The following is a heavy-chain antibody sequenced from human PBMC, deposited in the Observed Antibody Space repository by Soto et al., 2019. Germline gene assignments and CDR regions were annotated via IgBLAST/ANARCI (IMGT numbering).Heavy chain of an antibody. V-gene: IGHV3-15*01. D-gene: IGHD3-10*01. CDR2: IQSKTDCGTT. CDR3: TTDQTGGGDD. J-gene: IGHJ4*02. CDR1: GFTFSNAW. Sequence: EVQLVESGGGLVKPGGSLRLSCAASGFTFSNAWMSWVRQAPGKGLEWVGRIQSKTDCGTTDYAAPVKGRFTISRDDSKNTLYLQMNSLKTDDTAVSYCTTDQTGGGDDWGQGTLVTVSS.